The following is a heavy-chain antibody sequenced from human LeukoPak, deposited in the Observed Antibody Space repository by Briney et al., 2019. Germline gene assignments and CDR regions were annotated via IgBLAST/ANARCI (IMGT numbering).Heavy chain of an antibody. D-gene: IGHD2-2*01. Sequence: GGSLRLSCAASGFTFSSYAMSWVRQAPGKGLEWVSAISGSGGSTYYADSVKGRFTISRDNAKNSLYLQMNSLRAEDTAVYYCARDPLGYCSSTSCYYYYGMDVWGQGTTVTVSS. CDR3: ARDPLGYCSSTSCYYYYGMDV. V-gene: IGHV3-23*01. CDR2: ISGSGGST. J-gene: IGHJ6*02. CDR1: GFTFSSYA.